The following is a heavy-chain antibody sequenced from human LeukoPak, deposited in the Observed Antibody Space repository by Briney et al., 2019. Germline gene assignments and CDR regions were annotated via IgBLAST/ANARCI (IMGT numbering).Heavy chain of an antibody. CDR3: ARDGWFGELLSFDY. Sequence: SGGSLRLSCAASGFTFSSYSMNWVRQAPGKGLEWVSYISSSSSTIYYADSVKGRFTISRDNAKNSLYLQMNSLRAEDTAVYYCARDGWFGELLSFDYWGQGTLVTVSS. J-gene: IGHJ4*02. V-gene: IGHV3-48*01. CDR1: GFTFSSYS. CDR2: ISSSSSTI. D-gene: IGHD3-10*01.